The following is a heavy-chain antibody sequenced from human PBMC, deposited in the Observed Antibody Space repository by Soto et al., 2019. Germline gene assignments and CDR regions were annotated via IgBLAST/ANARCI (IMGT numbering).Heavy chain of an antibody. V-gene: IGHV3-30-3*01. CDR3: VRSQDIVVVPAAMRCIDSGLPFYY. J-gene: IGHJ4*02. CDR2: ISYDGSNK. D-gene: IGHD2-2*01. Sequence: QVQLVESGGGVVQPGRSLRLSCAASGFTFSSYAMHWVRQAPGKGLEWVAVISYDGSNKYYADSVKGRFTIYRDNSKNTLYLQMTSLRAEDTVVYYFVRSQDIVVVPAAMRCIDSGLPFYYWGQGTLVTVSS. CDR1: GFTFSSYA.